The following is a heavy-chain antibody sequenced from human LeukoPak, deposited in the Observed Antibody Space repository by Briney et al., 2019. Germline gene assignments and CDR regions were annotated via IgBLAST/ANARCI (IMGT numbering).Heavy chain of an antibody. CDR1: GDSVSSNSAA. J-gene: IGHJ6*02. V-gene: IGHV6-1*01. CDR2: TYYRSKWYN. D-gene: IGHD4-17*01. CDR3: ARDSYGDYNDYYYYGMDV. Sequence: SQTLSLACAISGDSVSSNSAAWNWIRQSPSRGLEWLGRTYYRSKWYNDYAVSVKSRITINPDTSKNQFSLQLSSVTPEDTAVYYCARDSYGDYNDYYYYGMDVWGQGTTVTVSS.